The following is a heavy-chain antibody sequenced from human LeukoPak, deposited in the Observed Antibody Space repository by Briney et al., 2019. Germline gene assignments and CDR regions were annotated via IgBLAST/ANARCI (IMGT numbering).Heavy chain of an antibody. Sequence: PGGSLRLSCAASGFTFSNYNINWVRQAPGKGLEWVSSISSRSSYICYADSVKGRFTISRDNAKNSLYLQMNSLRAEDTAVYHCARDGRVASAATRPTYYYGMDVWGQGTTVTVSS. J-gene: IGHJ6*02. V-gene: IGHV3-21*01. CDR2: ISSRSSYI. D-gene: IGHD2-15*01. CDR3: ARDGRVASAATRPTYYYGMDV. CDR1: GFTFSNYN.